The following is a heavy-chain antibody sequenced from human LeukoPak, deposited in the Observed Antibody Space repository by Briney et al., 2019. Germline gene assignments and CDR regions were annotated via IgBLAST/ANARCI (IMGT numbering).Heavy chain of an antibody. CDR3: ARSSYSSSSSV. V-gene: IGHV3-7*03. J-gene: IGHJ3*01. D-gene: IGHD6-6*01. CDR1: GFTFSGFW. Sequence: GGSRRLSCAVSGFTFSGFWMSWSRQAPGKGLEWVASINSDGSEGYYADVVKGRFTISRDNAKNSLYLQINSLRAEDTAVYYCARSSYSSSSSVWGQGTMVTVSS. CDR2: INSDGSEG.